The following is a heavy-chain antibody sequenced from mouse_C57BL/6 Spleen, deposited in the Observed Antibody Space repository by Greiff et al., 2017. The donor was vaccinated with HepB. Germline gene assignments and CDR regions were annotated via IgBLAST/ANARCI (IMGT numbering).Heavy chain of an antibody. V-gene: IGHV1-69*01. CDR2: IDPSDSYT. J-gene: IGHJ2*01. CDR1: GYTFTSYW. D-gene: IGHD1-2*01. CDR3: ARGDPLGFFDY. Sequence: QVHVKQPGAELVMPGASVKLSCKASGYTFTSYWMHWVKQRPGQGLEWIGEIDPSDSYTNYNQKFKGKSTLTVDKSSSTAYMQLSSLTSEDSAVYYCARGDPLGFFDYWGQGTTLTVSS.